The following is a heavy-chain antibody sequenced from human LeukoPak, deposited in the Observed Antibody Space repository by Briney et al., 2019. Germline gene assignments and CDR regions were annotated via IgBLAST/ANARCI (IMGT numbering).Heavy chain of an antibody. D-gene: IGHD3-16*01. CDR2: VYFDGGT. V-gene: IGHV4-39*07. CDR3: ARDHYYDGRGRFDP. CDR1: GGSVTSGIYH. Sequence: SETLSLTCSVSGGSVTSGIYHWGWIRQPPGKGLEWIGSVYFDGGTHCNPSLQSRVTVSIDTSKNQFSLRLSSVTAADTALYYCARDHYYDGRGRFDPWGPGTLVTVSS. J-gene: IGHJ5*02.